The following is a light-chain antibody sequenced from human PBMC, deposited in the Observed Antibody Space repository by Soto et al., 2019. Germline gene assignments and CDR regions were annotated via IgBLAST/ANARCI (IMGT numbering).Light chain of an antibody. CDR2: ANS. CDR3: QSYDSSLSGCV. V-gene: IGLV1-40*01. CDR1: SSNIGAGYD. Sequence: QSVLTQPPSVSGAPGQRVTISCTGGSSNIGAGYDVHWYQQLPGTAPKLLIYANSNRPSGVPDRFSGSKSGTSASLAITGLQAEDEADYYCQSYDSSLSGCVFGGGTKLTVL. J-gene: IGLJ2*01.